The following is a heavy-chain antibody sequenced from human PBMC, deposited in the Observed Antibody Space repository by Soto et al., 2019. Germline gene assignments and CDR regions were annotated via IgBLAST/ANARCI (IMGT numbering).Heavy chain of an antibody. CDR2: INANNGGT. CDR3: AIIPYSRSYLYYYGMDV. Sequence: ASVKVSCKASGYTFTGYYMHWVRQAPGQGLEWMGWINANNGGTNYAQKFQGRVTMTRDTSISTAYMELSRLRSDDTAVYYCAIIPYSRSYLYYYGMDVWGQGTTLTVSS. V-gene: IGHV1-2*02. CDR1: GYTFTGYY. J-gene: IGHJ6*02. D-gene: IGHD6-13*01.